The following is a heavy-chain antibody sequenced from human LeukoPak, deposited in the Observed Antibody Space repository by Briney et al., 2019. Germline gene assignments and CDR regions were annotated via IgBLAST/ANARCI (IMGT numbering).Heavy chain of an antibody. Sequence: GGSLRLSCAASGFTFSSYGMHWVRQAPGKGLEWVAVISYDGSNKYYADSVKGRFTISRDNSKNTLYLQMNSLRAEDTAVYYCAKDLAYWGQGTLVTVAS. CDR2: ISYDGSNK. CDR3: AKDLAY. J-gene: IGHJ4*02. V-gene: IGHV3-30*18. CDR1: GFTFSSYG.